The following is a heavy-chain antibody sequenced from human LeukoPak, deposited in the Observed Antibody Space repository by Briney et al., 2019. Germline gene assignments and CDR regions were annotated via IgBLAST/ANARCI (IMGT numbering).Heavy chain of an antibody. Sequence: SQTLSLTCTVSGGSIISGGYYWSWIRQPPGKGLEWIGYIYYSGSTNYNPSLKSRVTISVDTSKNQFSLKLSSVTAADTAVYYCARLPLPGYSSGWYDFDYWGQGTLVTVSP. CDR2: IYYSGST. CDR3: ARLPLPGYSSGWYDFDY. D-gene: IGHD6-19*01. J-gene: IGHJ4*02. CDR1: GGSIISGGYY. V-gene: IGHV4-61*08.